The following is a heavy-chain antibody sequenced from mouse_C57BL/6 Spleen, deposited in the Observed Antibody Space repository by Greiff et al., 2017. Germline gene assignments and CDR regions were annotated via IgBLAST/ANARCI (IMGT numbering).Heavy chain of an antibody. V-gene: IGHV1-42*01. J-gene: IGHJ3*01. D-gene: IGHD1-1*01. CDR3: ARKGDYYGSSPWFAY. CDR2: INPSTGGT. Sequence: EVQVVESGPELVKPGASVKISCKASGYSFTGYYMNWVKQSPEKSLEWIGEINPSTGGTTYNQKFKAKATLTVDKSSSTAYMQLKSLTSEDSAVYYCARKGDYYGSSPWFAYWGQGTLVTVSA. CDR1: GYSFTGYY.